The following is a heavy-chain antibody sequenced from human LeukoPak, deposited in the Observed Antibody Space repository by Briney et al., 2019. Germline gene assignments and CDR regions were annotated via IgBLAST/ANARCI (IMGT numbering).Heavy chain of an antibody. Sequence: PGGSLRLSCAASGFTFSSYWMSWVRQAPGKGLEWVASIKFDESEKHYMDSVKGRFTISRDTAKNSLYLQMNSLRVEDTVVYFCARVTTNGYFEYWGQGSLVTVSP. CDR1: GFTFSSYW. D-gene: IGHD1-1*01. J-gene: IGHJ4*02. V-gene: IGHV3-7*04. CDR2: IKFDESEK. CDR3: ARVTTNGYFEY.